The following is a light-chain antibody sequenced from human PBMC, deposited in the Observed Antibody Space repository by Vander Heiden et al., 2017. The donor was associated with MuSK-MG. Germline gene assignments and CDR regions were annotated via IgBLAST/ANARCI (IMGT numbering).Light chain of an antibody. CDR2: DAS. V-gene: IGKV3-15*01. Sequence: EIGMTQSPATLSVSAGERVTLFCRASQSVTNNLAWYQQKPGQAPTLLMYDASSRATGIPARFSGSGFGTEFTLTINSLQSEDFAVYNCQHENNCPWTFGQGTKVEIK. CDR3: QHENNCPWT. J-gene: IGKJ1*01. CDR1: QSVTNN.